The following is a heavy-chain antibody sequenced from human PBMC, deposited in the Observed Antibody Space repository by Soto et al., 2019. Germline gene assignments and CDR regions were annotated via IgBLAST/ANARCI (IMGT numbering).Heavy chain of an antibody. J-gene: IGHJ4*02. CDR2: ISASGGST. V-gene: IGHV3-23*01. CDR1: GFTFNNYA. CDR3: AIHIYYGSGTYHAVDY. D-gene: IGHD3-10*01. Sequence: EVQLLESGGGIVQPGTSLRLSCAVSGFTFNNYAMNWVRQAPGKGLEWISGISASGGSTYYADSVKGRFTISRDSSKNTLYLQMNSLRADATAIYYCAIHIYYGSGTYHAVDYWGQGTLVTVSS.